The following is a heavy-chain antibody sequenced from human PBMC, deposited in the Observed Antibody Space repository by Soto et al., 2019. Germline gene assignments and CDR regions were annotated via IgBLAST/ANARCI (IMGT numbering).Heavy chain of an antibody. CDR3: ARDPQREANYGEFDYGLDV. Sequence: GVSLRLSCAASGFTVSSTYLTWVRQAPGKGLEWVAILYTGTDTVYADSVKGRFTISRDSSKSSLYLQMNSLRVEDTAVYFCARDPQREANYGEFDYGLDVWGQGTTVTVSS. J-gene: IGHJ6*02. CDR1: GFTVSSTY. D-gene: IGHD4-17*01. CDR2: LYTGTDT. V-gene: IGHV3-53*01.